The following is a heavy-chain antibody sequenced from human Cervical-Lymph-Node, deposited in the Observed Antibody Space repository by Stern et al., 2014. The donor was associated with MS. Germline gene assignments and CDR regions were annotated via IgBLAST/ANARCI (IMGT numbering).Heavy chain of an antibody. D-gene: IGHD6-13*01. CDR2: INHRGST. J-gene: IGHJ6*02. V-gene: IGHV4-34*01. CDR1: GGSFSGYY. CDR3: ARRQHYYYGMDV. Sequence: QAQLQQWAAGLLKPSATLSLTCAVYGGSFSGYYWSWIRQPPGKGLEWIGEINHRGSTHYNPSLQSPLTISVDTSKNQFSLKLSSGTAADTAVYYCARRQHYYYGMDVWGQGTTVTVSS.